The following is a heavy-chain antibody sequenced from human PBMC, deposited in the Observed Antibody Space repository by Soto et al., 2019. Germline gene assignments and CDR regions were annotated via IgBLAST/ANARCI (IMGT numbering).Heavy chain of an antibody. Sequence: GGSLRLSCAASGFTFDDYTMHWVRQAPGKGLEWVSLISWDGGSTYYADSVKGRFTISRDNSKNSLYLQMNSLRTEDTALYYCAKDNYYGSGSHFDYWGQGTLVTVSS. CDR3: AKDNYYGSGSHFDY. CDR2: ISWDGGST. J-gene: IGHJ4*02. V-gene: IGHV3-43*01. CDR1: GFTFDDYT. D-gene: IGHD3-10*01.